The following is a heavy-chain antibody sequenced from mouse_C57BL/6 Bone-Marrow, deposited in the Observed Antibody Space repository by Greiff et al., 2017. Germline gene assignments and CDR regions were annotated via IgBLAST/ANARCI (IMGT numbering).Heavy chain of an antibody. CDR3: SYYYGSSYDAMDY. V-gene: IGHV5-4*03. Sequence: EVMLLEPGGGLVKPGGSLKLSCAASGFTFSSYAMSWVRQTPEQRLEWVATISAGGSYTYYPDNVKGRSTISRDNAKNNLYLQMSHLKSEDTAMYYCSYYYGSSYDAMDYWGQGTSVTVSS. D-gene: IGHD1-1*01. J-gene: IGHJ4*01. CDR1: GFTFSSYA. CDR2: ISAGGSYT.